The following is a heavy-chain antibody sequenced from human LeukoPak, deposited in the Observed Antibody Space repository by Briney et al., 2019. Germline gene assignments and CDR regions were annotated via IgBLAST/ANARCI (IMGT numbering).Heavy chain of an antibody. CDR3: AKDFITIFGVVIEDFDY. Sequence: PGGSLRLSCAASGFTFSSYAMSWVRQAPGKGLEWVSAISGSGGSTYYADSVKGRFTISRDNSKNTPYLQMNSLRAEDTAVYYCAKDFITIFGVVIEDFDYWGQGTLVTVSS. D-gene: IGHD3-3*01. V-gene: IGHV3-23*01. CDR1: GFTFSSYA. J-gene: IGHJ4*02. CDR2: ISGSGGST.